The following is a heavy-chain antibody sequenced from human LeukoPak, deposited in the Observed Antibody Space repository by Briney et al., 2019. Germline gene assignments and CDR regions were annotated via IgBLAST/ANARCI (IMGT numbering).Heavy chain of an antibody. CDR1: GFTFSSYV. J-gene: IGHJ4*02. D-gene: IGHD6-19*01. CDR2: ISDSGGST. CDR3: AKGRYSSGWYPGVQDY. Sequence: GGSLRLSRAASGFTFSSYVMSWVRQAPGKGLEWVSTISDSGGSTYYADSVKGRFTISRDNSKNTLYLQMNSLRAEDTAVYYCAKGRYSSGWYPGVQDYWGQGTLVTVSS. V-gene: IGHV3-23*01.